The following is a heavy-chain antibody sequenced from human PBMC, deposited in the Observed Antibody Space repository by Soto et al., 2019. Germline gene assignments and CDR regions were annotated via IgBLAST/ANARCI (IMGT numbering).Heavy chain of an antibody. Sequence: GGSRRLSCAASGFTFSSYGMHWVRQAPGKGLEGVAVISYDGSNKYYADSVKGRFTSSRDNSKNTLYLQMNSLRAEDTAVYYCAKDEGPAGRYYYGMDVWGQGTTVTVSS. J-gene: IGHJ6*02. CDR2: ISYDGSNK. V-gene: IGHV3-30*18. CDR1: GFTFSSYG. CDR3: AKDEGPAGRYYYGMDV.